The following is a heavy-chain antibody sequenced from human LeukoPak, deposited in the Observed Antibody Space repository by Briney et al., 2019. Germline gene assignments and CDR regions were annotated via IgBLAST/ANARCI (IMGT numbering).Heavy chain of an antibody. J-gene: IGHJ4*02. V-gene: IGHV4-34*01. Sequence: PSETLSLTCTVNGGSFSDYYWTWIRQPPGKGLEWIGEINHGGSTNYNPSLKSRVTMSVDTSKNQFSLKLSFVTAADTAVYYCARPGWELSYFDFWGQGTLVTVSS. CDR2: INHGGST. D-gene: IGHD3-10*01. CDR1: GGSFSDYY. CDR3: ARPGWELSYFDF.